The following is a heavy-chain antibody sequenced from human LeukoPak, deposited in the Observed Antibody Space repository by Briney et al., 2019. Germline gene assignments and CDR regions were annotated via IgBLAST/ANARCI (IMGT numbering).Heavy chain of an antibody. V-gene: IGHV3-48*04. J-gene: IGHJ4*02. CDR3: ARGHVVVTFDY. CDR2: ISSSSTI. CDR1: GFTFSSYS. Sequence: GGSLRLSCAASGFTFSSYSMNWVRQAPGKVLEWVSYISSSSTIYYADSVKGRFTISRDNAKNSLYLQMNSLRAEDTAVYYCARGHVVVTFDYWGQGTLVTVSS. D-gene: IGHD3-22*01.